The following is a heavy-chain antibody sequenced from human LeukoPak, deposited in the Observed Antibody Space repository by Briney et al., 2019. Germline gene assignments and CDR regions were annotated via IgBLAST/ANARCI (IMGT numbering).Heavy chain of an antibody. D-gene: IGHD4-17*01. Sequence: GGSLRLSCAASGFTFSDYHMSWIRQAPGKGLEWVSYISSSGGGRYYAHSVKGRFTISRDNAKSSLYLQMNSLRAEDTAVYYCARERTTVTRGSFALWGRGTRVTVSS. V-gene: IGHV3-11*04. CDR2: ISSSGGGR. CDR3: ARERTTVTRGSFAL. CDR1: GFTFSDYH. J-gene: IGHJ2*01.